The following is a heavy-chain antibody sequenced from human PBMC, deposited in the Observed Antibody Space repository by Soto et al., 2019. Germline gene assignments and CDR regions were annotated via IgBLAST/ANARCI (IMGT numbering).Heavy chain of an antibody. CDR2: ISAHTGSS. Sequence: QVQLVQSGAEVKKPGASVKVSCKASGYTFTSSGMSWVRQAPGQGLEWMGWISAHTGSSEYAQRFQGRVTMTTDRSTSTAYMELRSLRSDDTGVYYWAREFFYQGSDSRGYSFDAFDFWGPGTLVTVSS. J-gene: IGHJ3*01. CDR3: AREFFYQGSDSRGYSFDAFDF. V-gene: IGHV1-18*01. CDR1: GYTFTSSG. D-gene: IGHD3-22*01.